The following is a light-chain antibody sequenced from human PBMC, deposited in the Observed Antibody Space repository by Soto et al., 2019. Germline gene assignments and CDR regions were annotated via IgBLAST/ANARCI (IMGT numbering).Light chain of an antibody. CDR2: RNN. V-gene: IGLV1-47*01. Sequence: QSVLTQPPSASGTPGQRVTISCSGGSSNIGISPVLWYEQGAGTAPKLLIYRNNERPSGVPDRFSGSKSGTSASLAITGLRSEEEADYYCAAWEDSRRGVVFVGGTKVTVL. J-gene: IGLJ2*01. CDR3: AAWEDSRRGVV. CDR1: SSNIGISP.